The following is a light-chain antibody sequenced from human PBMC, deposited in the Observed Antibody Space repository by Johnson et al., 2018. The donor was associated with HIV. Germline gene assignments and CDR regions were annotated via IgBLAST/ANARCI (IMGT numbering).Light chain of an antibody. CDR3: GTWDNSLSVYV. CDR1: SSTIGNDF. CDR2: ENN. J-gene: IGLJ1*01. V-gene: IGLV1-51*02. Sequence: QSVLTQSPSVSAAPGQEVTISSSASSSTIGNDFVSYYQQLPGTAPNPPTLENNNRPPGIPARFLAPNPGPPATLAFPGLQTGDEADYYCGTWDNSLSVYVFGTGTKVTVL.